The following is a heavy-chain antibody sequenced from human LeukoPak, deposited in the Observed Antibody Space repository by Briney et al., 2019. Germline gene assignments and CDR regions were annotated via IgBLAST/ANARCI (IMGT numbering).Heavy chain of an antibody. CDR3: ARGPTPGGWYTATYFFDY. D-gene: IGHD6-19*01. J-gene: IGHJ4*02. V-gene: IGHV1-3*03. CDR2: INAGNGNT. CDR1: GYTFTSYA. Sequence: GASVKVSCKASGYTFTSYAMHWVRQAPGQRLEWMGWINAGNGNTKYSQGFQGRVTITRDTSASTAYMELSSLRSEDMAVYYCARGPTPGGWYTATYFFDYGSRETLVSVSS.